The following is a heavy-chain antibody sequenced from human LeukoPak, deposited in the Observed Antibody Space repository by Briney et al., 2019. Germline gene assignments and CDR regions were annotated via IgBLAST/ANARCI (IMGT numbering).Heavy chain of an antibody. CDR2: IYYSGST. CDR3: ARVGFDYYDSSGYLYYFDY. D-gene: IGHD3-22*01. Sequence: SETLSLTCTVSGGSISSYYWSWIRQPLGKGLEWIGYIYYSGSTNYNPSLKSRVTISVDTSKNQFSLKLSSVTAADTAVYYCARVGFDYYDSSGYLYYFDYWGQGTLVTVSS. J-gene: IGHJ4*02. CDR1: GGSISSYY. V-gene: IGHV4-59*01.